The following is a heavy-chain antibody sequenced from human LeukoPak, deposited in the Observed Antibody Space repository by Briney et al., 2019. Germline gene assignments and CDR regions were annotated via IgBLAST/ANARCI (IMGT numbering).Heavy chain of an antibody. CDR1: GFTFRNYC. CDR3: ARVYYQDSGTSYRHLDY. V-gene: IGHV3-7*01. Sequence: GGSLRLSCAASGFTFRNYCMNWVRQVPGKGLAWVASIKEDESEKYFLECEKGRFTISRDNAENSLYLQMNSLRAEDTAVYYCARVYYQDSGTSYRHLDYWGQGTLVTVSS. J-gene: IGHJ4*02. CDR2: IKEDESEK. D-gene: IGHD3-22*01.